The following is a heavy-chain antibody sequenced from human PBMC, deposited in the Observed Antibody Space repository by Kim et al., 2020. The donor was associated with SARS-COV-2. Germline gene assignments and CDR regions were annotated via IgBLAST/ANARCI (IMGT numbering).Heavy chain of an antibody. CDR1: GGSFSGYY. V-gene: IGHV4-34*01. CDR3: ARGTIDIVLMVYARVFDY. Sequence: SETLSLTCAVYGGSFSGYYWSWIRQPPGKGLEWIGEINHSGSTNYNPSLKSRVTISVDTSKNQFSLKLSSVTAADTAVYYCARGTIDIVLMVYARVFDYWGQGTLVTVSS. D-gene: IGHD2-8*01. J-gene: IGHJ4*02. CDR2: INHSGST.